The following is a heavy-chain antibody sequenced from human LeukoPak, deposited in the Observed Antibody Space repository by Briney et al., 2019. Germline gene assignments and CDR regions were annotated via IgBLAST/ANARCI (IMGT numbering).Heavy chain of an antibody. Sequence: ASVKVSCKVSGYTLTELSMQWVRQAPGKGHEWMGGFDPEDGETIYAQKFQGRVTMTEDTSTDTAYMELSSLRSEDTAVYYCATPARYCSSTSCYMRWDYWGQGTLVTVSS. CDR2: FDPEDGET. CDR1: GYTLTELS. J-gene: IGHJ4*02. CDR3: ATPARYCSSTSCYMRWDY. D-gene: IGHD2-2*02. V-gene: IGHV1-24*01.